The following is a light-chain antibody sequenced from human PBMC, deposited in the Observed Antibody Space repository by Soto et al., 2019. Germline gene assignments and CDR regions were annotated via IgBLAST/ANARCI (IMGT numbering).Light chain of an antibody. CDR2: KAS. J-gene: IGKJ3*01. Sequence: DIQMTQSPSTMSASVGDRVIIICRASQSISDWLAWYQQKPGKAPKLLIYKASRLETGVPSRFSGSGSGTEFTLTISSLQPDDFATYYCQQYNSYSPVNFGPGNKLDVK. CDR1: QSISDW. CDR3: QQYNSYSPVN. V-gene: IGKV1-5*03.